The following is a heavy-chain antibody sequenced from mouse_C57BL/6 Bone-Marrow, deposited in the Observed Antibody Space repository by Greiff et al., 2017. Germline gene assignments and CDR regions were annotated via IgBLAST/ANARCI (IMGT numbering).Heavy chain of an antibody. CDR1: GFTFSDYG. CDR3: AKYTTVVAGWYFDV. Sequence: EVQRVESGGGLVKPGGSLKLSCAASGFTFSDYGMHWVRQAPEKGLEWVGYISRGSSTIYYADTVKGRFTFSRDNANNTLSLQMTSLRSEDTAMYYCAKYTTVVAGWYFDVWGTGTTVTVSS. J-gene: IGHJ1*03. D-gene: IGHD1-1*01. V-gene: IGHV5-17*01. CDR2: ISRGSSTI.